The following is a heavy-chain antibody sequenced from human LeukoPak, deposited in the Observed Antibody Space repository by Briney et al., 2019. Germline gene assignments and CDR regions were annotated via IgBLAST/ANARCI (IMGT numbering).Heavy chain of an antibody. CDR3: VGYCSGGSCSN. D-gene: IGHD2-15*01. CDR2: ISGSGGST. V-gene: IGHV3-23*01. J-gene: IGHJ4*02. Sequence: TGESLRLSCAASGFTFSSYAMSWVRQAPGKGLEWVSAISGSGGSTYYADSVKGRFTISRDNSNNTLYLQMNSLRAEDTAVYYCVGYCSGGSCSNWGQGTLVTVSS. CDR1: GFTFSSYA.